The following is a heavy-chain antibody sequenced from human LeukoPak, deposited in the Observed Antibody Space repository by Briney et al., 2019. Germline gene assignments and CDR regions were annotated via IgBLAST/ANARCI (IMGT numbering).Heavy chain of an antibody. CDR2: IYYSGST. CDR1: GGSISSYY. V-gene: IGHV4-59*08. Sequence: SETLSLTCTVSGGSISSYYWSWIRQPPGKGLEWIGYIYYSGSTNYNPSLKSRVTISVDTSKNQFSLKLSSVTAADTTVYYCARSYYYDSGSYHFDYWGQGTLVTVSS. CDR3: ARSYYYDSGSYHFDY. D-gene: IGHD3-10*01. J-gene: IGHJ4*02.